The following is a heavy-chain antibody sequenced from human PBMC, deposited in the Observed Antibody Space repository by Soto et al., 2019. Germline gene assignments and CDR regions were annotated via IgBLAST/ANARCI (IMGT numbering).Heavy chain of an antibody. Sequence: GGSLRLSCAASGLTVSGKKYLAWVRQAPGKGLEWVSALYDIDGTYYADSVKGRFTTSGDSSKNTLYLQMNGLSAEDTAIYYCTKDTFGAWDSWGQGTLVTVSS. J-gene: IGHJ4*02. D-gene: IGHD3-10*01. CDR2: LYDIDGT. CDR1: GLTVSGKKY. CDR3: TKDTFGAWDS. V-gene: IGHV3-53*01.